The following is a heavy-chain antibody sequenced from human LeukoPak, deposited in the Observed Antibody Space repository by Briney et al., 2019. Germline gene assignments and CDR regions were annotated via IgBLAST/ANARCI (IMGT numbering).Heavy chain of an antibody. J-gene: IGHJ6*03. D-gene: IGHD4-11*01. CDR1: GGSISSSSYY. Sequence: SETLSLTCAVSGGSISSSSYYWGWIRQPPGKGLEWIGSIYYSGSTYYNPSLKSRVTISVDTSKNQFSLKLSSVTAADTAVYYCARGPTVTTPSYYYYYMDVWGKGTTVTVSS. CDR2: IYYSGST. CDR3: ARGPTVTTPSYYYYYMDV. V-gene: IGHV4-39*07.